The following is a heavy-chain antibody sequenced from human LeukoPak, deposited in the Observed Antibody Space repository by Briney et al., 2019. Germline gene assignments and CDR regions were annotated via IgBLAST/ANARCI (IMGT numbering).Heavy chain of an antibody. J-gene: IGHJ6*02. CDR3: ARDPTYYYDSSGYYRYYYYYGMDV. CDR1: GFTFSSYA. V-gene: IGHV3-30-3*01. D-gene: IGHD3-22*01. CDR2: ISYDGSNK. Sequence: GGSLRLSCAASGFTFSSYAMHWVRHAPGKGLEWVAVISYDGSNKYYADSVKGRFTISRDNSKNTLYLQMNSLRAEDTAVYYCARDPTYYYDSSGYYRYYYYYGMDVWGQGTTVTVSS.